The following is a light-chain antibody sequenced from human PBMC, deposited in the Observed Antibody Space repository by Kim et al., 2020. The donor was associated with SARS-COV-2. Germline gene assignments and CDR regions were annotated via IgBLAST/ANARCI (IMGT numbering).Light chain of an antibody. V-gene: IGKV3-15*01. CDR2: GAS. Sequence: EIVMTQSPAPLSVSPGERATLSCRASQSVRNNLAWYQQTPGQAPRLLIYGASTRATGIPARFSGSGSGTEFTLIISSLQSEDFAVYYCQQYNNWPPFTFGQRTKLEI. CDR1: QSVRNN. J-gene: IGKJ2*01. CDR3: QQYNNWPPFT.